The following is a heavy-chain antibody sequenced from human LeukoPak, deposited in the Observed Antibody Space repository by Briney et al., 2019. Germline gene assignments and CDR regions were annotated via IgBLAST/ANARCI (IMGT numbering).Heavy chain of an antibody. CDR2: ISSSGSTI. J-gene: IGHJ3*02. D-gene: IGHD1-26*01. Sequence: SGGSLRLSCAASGFTFSSYEMNWVRQAPGKGLEWVSYISSSGSTIYYADSVKGRFTISRDNAKNSLYLQMNSLRAEDTAVYYCARSGGSYYNDAFDIRGQGTMVTVSS. CDR1: GFTFSSYE. V-gene: IGHV3-48*03. CDR3: ARSGGSYYNDAFDI.